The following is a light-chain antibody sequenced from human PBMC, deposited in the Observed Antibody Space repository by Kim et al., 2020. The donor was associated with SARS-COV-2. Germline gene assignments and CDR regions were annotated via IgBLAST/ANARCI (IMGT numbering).Light chain of an antibody. CDR2: DAS. V-gene: IGKV3-11*01. CDR1: QSVSSY. CDR3: QQRINWPLT. Sequence: LSPGERATLSCRASQSVSSYLAWYQQRPGQAPRLLIYDASNRATGIPPRFSGSGSGTDFTLTISSLEPEDFAIYYCQQRINWPLTFGGGTKVDIK. J-gene: IGKJ4*01.